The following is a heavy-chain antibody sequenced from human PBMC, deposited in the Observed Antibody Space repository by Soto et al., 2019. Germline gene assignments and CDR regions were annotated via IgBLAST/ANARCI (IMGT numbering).Heavy chain of an antibody. J-gene: IGHJ4*02. V-gene: IGHV1-24*01. D-gene: IGHD3-22*01. CDR3: APQVYYDSSGYIY. Sequence: ASVKVSCKVSGYTLTELSMHCVRQAPGKGLEWMGGYDPEEGETIYAQKFQGRVTMTEDTSTDTAYMELNSLRSEDTAVYYCAPQVYYDSSGYIYWGQGTLVTVSS. CDR1: GYTLTELS. CDR2: YDPEEGET.